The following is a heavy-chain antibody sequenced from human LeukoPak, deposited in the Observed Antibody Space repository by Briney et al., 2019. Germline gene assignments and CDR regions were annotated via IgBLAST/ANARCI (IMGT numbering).Heavy chain of an antibody. Sequence: GGSLRLSCAASGFTFSTYCMSWVRQAPGKGLEWVANIKQDGSIKYYVDSVKGRFTISRDNTKNSLYLQLNSLRAGDTAVYYCATTIRDSPWDYWGQGTLVTVSS. J-gene: IGHJ4*02. CDR2: IKQDGSIK. D-gene: IGHD5-12*01. V-gene: IGHV3-7*01. CDR1: GFTFSTYC. CDR3: ATTIRDSPWDY.